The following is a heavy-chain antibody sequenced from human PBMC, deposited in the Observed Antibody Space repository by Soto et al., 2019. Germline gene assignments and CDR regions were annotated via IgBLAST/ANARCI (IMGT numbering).Heavy chain of an antibody. V-gene: IGHV3-23*01. CDR1: GFTFSSYA. Sequence: EVQLLESGGGLVQPGGSLRLSCAASGFTFSSYAMSWVRQAPGKGLEWVSAISGSGGSTYYADSVKGRFTISRDNSKNTMYLQINNLRAEETAEYYCAKGGEYSGSQAGNFDYWGQGTLVTVSS. D-gene: IGHD6-6*01. J-gene: IGHJ4*02. CDR3: AKGGEYSGSQAGNFDY. CDR2: ISGSGGST.